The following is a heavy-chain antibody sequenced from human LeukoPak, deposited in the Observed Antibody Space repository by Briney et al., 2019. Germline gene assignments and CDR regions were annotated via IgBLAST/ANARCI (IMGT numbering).Heavy chain of an antibody. CDR3: ARVGQSGYYYGSGSYFDY. CDR1: GGSISSYY. Sequence: SETLSLTCTVSGGSISSYYWSWIRQPPGKGLEWIGYIYYSGSTNYNPSLKSRVTISVDTSKNQFSLKLSSVTAADTAVYYCARVGQSGYYYGSGSYFDYWGQGTLVTVSA. D-gene: IGHD3-10*01. J-gene: IGHJ4*02. V-gene: IGHV4-59*08. CDR2: IYYSGST.